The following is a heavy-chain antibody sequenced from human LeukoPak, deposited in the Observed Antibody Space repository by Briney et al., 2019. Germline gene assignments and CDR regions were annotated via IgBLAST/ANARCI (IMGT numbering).Heavy chain of an antibody. J-gene: IGHJ4*02. CDR1: GGSINSAGYY. Sequence: SETLSLTCNVSGGSINSAGYYWSWIRQPPGKDLEWIGYIYYSGSTYHSPSLKSRLTISLDTSKTQFSLKLSSVTAADTAVYYCARLGEYSGYDYWGQGTLVTVSS. CDR2: IYYSGST. V-gene: IGHV4-30-4*01. D-gene: IGHD5-12*01. CDR3: ARLGEYSGYDY.